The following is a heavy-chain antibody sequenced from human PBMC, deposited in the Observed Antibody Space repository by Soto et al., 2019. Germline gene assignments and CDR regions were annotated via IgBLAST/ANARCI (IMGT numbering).Heavy chain of an antibody. CDR3: ASKEIDYYYDSSGYYGMDV. J-gene: IGHJ6*02. V-gene: IGHV1-69*13. CDR2: IIPIFGTA. D-gene: IGHD3-22*01. CDR1: GGTFSSYA. Sequence: ASVKVSCKASGGTFSSYAISWVRQAPGQGLEWMGGIIPIFGTANYAQKFQGRVTITADESTSTAYMELSSLRSEDTAVYYCASKEIDYYYDSSGYYGMDVWGQGTTVTVSS.